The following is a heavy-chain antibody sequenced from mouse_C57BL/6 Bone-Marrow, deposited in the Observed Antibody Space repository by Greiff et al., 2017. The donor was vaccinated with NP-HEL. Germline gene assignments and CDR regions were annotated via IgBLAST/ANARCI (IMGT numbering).Heavy chain of an antibody. CDR2: IYPRSGNT. D-gene: IGHD1-1*01. V-gene: IGHV1-81*01. CDR3: AIGHYYGSPHWYFDV. J-gene: IGHJ1*03. Sequence: VQLQQSGAELARPGASVKLSCKASGYTFTSYGISWVKQRTGQGLEWIGEIYPRSGNTYYNEKFKGKATLTADKSSSTAYMELRSLTSEDSAVYFCAIGHYYGSPHWYFDVWGTGTTVTVSS. CDR1: GYTFTSYG.